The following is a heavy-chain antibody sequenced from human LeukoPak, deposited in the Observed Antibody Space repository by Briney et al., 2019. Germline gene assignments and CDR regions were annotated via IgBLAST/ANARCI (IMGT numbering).Heavy chain of an antibody. Sequence: SETLSLTCTVSGYSISSGYYWGWIRQPPGKGLEWIGSIYHSGSTYYNPSLKSRVTISVDTSKNQFSLKLSSVTAADTAVYYCARRWVGFDYWGQGTLVTVSS. CDR1: GYSISSGYY. V-gene: IGHV4-38-2*02. CDR3: ARRWVGFDY. J-gene: IGHJ4*02. D-gene: IGHD4-23*01. CDR2: IYHSGST.